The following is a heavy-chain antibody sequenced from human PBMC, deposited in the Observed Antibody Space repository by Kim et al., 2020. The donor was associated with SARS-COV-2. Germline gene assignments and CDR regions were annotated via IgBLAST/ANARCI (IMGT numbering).Heavy chain of an antibody. CDR1: GFTFGDYA. CDR3: TREYLVRGVALFDY. Sequence: GGSLRLSCTASGFTFGDYAMSWFRQAPGKGLEWVGFIRSKAYGGTTEYAASVKGRFTISRDDSKSIAYLQMNSLKTEDTAVYYCTREYLVRGVALFDYWGQGTLVTVSS. V-gene: IGHV3-49*03. CDR2: IRSKAYGGTT. D-gene: IGHD3-10*01. J-gene: IGHJ4*02.